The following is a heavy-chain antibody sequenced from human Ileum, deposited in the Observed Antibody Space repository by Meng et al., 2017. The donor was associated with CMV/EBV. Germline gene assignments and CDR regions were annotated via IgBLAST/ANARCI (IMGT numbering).Heavy chain of an antibody. D-gene: IGHD3-3*01. CDR1: GGTFSSYA. V-gene: IGHV1-69*05. Sequence: SVKVSCKASGGTFSSYAISWVRQAPGQGLEWMGGIIPIFGTANYAQKFQGRVTIATDESTSTAYMELISLRSENTAVYYCARARRGPYYDFWSGCIDYWGQGTLVTVSS. CDR3: ARARRGPYYDFWSGCIDY. CDR2: IIPIFGTA. J-gene: IGHJ4*02.